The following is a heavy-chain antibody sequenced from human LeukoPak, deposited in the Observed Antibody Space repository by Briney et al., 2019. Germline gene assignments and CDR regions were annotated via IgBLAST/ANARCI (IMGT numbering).Heavy chain of an antibody. CDR2: IYHSGST. Sequence: PSKTLSLTCTVSGYSISSGYYWGWIRQPPGKGLEWIGSIYHSGSTYYNPSLKSRVTISVDTSKNQFSLKLSSETAADTAVYYCARDIGGSGKKALAPFDYWGQGTLVTVSS. J-gene: IGHJ4*02. CDR1: GYSISSGYY. V-gene: IGHV4-38-2*02. D-gene: IGHD3-10*01. CDR3: ARDIGGSGKKALAPFDY.